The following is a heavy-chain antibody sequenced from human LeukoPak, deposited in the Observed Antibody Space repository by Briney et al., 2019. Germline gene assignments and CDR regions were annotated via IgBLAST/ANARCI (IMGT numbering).Heavy chain of an antibody. J-gene: IGHJ2*01. V-gene: IGHV4-30-2*01. CDR3: ARVTNAPWIQLSSSWYFDL. CDR2: IYHSGST. Sequence: PSETLSLTCAVSGGSISSGGYSWSWIRQPPGKGLEWIGYIYHSGSTYYNPSLKSRVTISVDRSRNQFSLKLSSVTAADTAVYYCARVTNAPWIQLSSSWYFDLWGRGTLVTVSS. D-gene: IGHD5-18*01. CDR1: GGSISSGGYS.